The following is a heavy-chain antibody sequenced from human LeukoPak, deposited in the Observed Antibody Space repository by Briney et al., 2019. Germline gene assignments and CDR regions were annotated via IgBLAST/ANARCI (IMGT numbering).Heavy chain of an antibody. J-gene: IGHJ5*02. D-gene: IGHD4-4*01. CDR1: GFIFSDYY. Sequence: GGSLRLSCAASGFIFSDYYMSWIRQAPVKELEWVSYISSSGSTIYYADSVKGRFTISRDNAKNSLYPQMNSLRAKDTAVYYCARIPTVTSSYNWFDPWGQGTLVTVSS. CDR3: ARIPTVTSSYNWFDP. V-gene: IGHV3-11*01. CDR2: ISSSGSTI.